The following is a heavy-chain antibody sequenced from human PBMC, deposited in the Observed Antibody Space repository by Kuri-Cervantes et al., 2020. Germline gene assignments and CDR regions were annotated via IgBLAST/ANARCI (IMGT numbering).Heavy chain of an antibody. V-gene: IGHV1-3*01. D-gene: IGHD3-10*01. Sequence: ASVKVSCKASGYTFTSYAMHWVRQAPGQRLEWMGWINAGNGNTKYSQKFQGRVTITRDTSASTAYMELSSLRSEDTAVYYCARAGSGRGWFDPWGQGTLVTVSS. CDR2: INAGNGNT. CDR3: ARAGSGRGWFDP. J-gene: IGHJ5*02. CDR1: GYTFTSYA.